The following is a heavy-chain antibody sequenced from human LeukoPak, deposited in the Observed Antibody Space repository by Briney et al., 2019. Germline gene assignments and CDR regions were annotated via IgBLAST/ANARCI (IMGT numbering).Heavy chain of an antibody. J-gene: IGHJ4*02. CDR1: GGSISRSY. V-gene: IGHV4-4*07. D-gene: IGHD6-13*01. Sequence: SETLSLTCTVSGGSISRSYWSWMRQPAGKGPEWIGRIYGSGTITYNPSLESRVNMSVDTSKNQFSLKLRSVTAADTAVYYCARGSAAGNFFFDHWGRGTLVTVSS. CDR2: IYGSGTI. CDR3: ARGSAAGNFFFDH.